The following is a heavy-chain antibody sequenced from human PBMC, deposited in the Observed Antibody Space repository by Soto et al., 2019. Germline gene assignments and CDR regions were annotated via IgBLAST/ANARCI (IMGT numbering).Heavy chain of an antibody. J-gene: IGHJ4*02. Sequence: ASVKVSCKASGYTFTSYYMHWVRQAPGQGLEWMGIINPSGGSTSYAQNFQARLTISADKSTSTAYMELSSLTSDDTAMYFCARGPLVVLNYFESWGQGTLVTVSS. CDR2: INPSGGST. CDR3: ARGPLVVLNYFES. CDR1: GYTFTSYY. V-gene: IGHV1-46*01.